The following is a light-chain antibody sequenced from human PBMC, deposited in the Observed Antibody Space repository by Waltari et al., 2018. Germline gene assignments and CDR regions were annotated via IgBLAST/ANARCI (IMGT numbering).Light chain of an antibody. CDR1: SGHTSNI. CDR2: VNSDGSH. J-gene: IGLJ3*02. CDR3: QTGGHGTWV. Sequence: QLVLTQSPSASASLGASVKLNCTLSSGHTSNIVAWLQHQPEKGPRYWMKVNSDGSHSKGDDIPDRFSGSSAGAERYLTISSLQSEDEADYYCQTGGHGTWVFGGGTKLTVL. V-gene: IGLV4-69*01.